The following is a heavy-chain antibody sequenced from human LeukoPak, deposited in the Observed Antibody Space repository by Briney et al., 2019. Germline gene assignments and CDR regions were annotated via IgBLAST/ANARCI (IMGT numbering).Heavy chain of an antibody. D-gene: IGHD5-18*01. CDR1: SGSISSNSYY. CDR3: ARDYSYGYFRYFDL. Sequence: PSETLSLTCTVSSGSISSNSYYWGWIRQPPGKGLEWIANIYHSGTTYCNPSLKSRVTISMDTSRNQFSLKLSSVTAADTAVYYCARDYSYGYFRYFDLWGRGTLVTVSS. V-gene: IGHV4-39*07. J-gene: IGHJ2*01. CDR2: IYHSGTT.